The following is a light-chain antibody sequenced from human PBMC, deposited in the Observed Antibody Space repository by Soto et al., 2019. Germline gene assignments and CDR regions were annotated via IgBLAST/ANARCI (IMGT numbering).Light chain of an antibody. CDR2: TTS. CDR1: QGIRND. CDR3: QQSYSRPRT. Sequence: IQMTQSPSSLSASVGDRVTITCRASQGIRNDLGWYQQKPGKAPNLLIYTTSNLESGVPSRFSGSGSGTDFTLTINSLQPEDFATYFCQQSYSRPRTFGQGTKVEVK. V-gene: IGKV1-39*01. J-gene: IGKJ1*01.